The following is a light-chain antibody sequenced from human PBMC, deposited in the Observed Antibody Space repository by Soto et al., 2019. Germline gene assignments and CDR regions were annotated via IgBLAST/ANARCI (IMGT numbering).Light chain of an antibody. Sequence: EIVLTQSPGTLSLSPGERATLSCRASQSVSSSYLAWYQQKPGQAPRLLIYGASSRATGIPDRFSGSESGTDFTLTISRLEPEDFAMYYCQQYGSSRLTFGGGTKVEIK. CDR1: QSVSSSY. J-gene: IGKJ4*01. V-gene: IGKV3-20*01. CDR3: QQYGSSRLT. CDR2: GAS.